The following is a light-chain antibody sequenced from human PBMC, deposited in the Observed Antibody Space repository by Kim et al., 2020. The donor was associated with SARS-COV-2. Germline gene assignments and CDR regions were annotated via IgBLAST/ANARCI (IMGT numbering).Light chain of an antibody. CDR2: MAS. CDR3: QQYNYYPYS. CDR1: QSSSSW. Sequence: SASVGDRVTITCRASQSSSSWLAWYQQKPGKAPKLLISMASSLESGVPSRFSGSGSGTEFTLTIISLQPDDCATYFCQQYNYYPYSFAQGTKLEI. J-gene: IGKJ2*03. V-gene: IGKV1-5*03.